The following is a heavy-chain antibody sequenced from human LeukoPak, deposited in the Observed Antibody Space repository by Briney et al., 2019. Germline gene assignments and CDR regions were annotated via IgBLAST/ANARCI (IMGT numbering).Heavy chain of an antibody. Sequence: GGSLRLSCAASGFTFSSYGMSWVRQAPGKGLEWVSAISGSGGSTYYADSVKGRFTISRDNAKNSLYLQMNSLRAEDTALYYCARDRGHYSAFDIWGQGTMVTVSS. CDR1: GFTFSSYG. CDR3: ARDRGHYSAFDI. J-gene: IGHJ3*02. V-gene: IGHV3-23*01. CDR2: ISGSGGST. D-gene: IGHD4-11*01.